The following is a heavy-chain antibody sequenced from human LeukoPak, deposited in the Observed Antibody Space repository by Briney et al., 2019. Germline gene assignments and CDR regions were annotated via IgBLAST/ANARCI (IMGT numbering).Heavy chain of an antibody. CDR1: GITVSSNY. J-gene: IGHJ6*02. CDR2: IYSGGST. D-gene: IGHD2-2*02. Sequence: GGSLRLSCAASGITVSSNYMSWVRQAPGKGLEWVSVIYSGGSTYYADSVKGRFTISRDNSKNTLYLQMNSLRAEDTAVYYCARDYTSVTYYYYGMDVWGQGTTVTVSS. V-gene: IGHV3-66*01. CDR3: ARDYTSVTYYYYGMDV.